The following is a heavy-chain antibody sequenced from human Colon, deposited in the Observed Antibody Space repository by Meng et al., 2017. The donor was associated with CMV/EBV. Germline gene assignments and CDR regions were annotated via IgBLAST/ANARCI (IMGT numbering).Heavy chain of an antibody. Sequence: QVQLMQSGAEVKKPGASVKVSCKASGYTFTSYGITWVRQAPGQGLEWLGWISAYNGNTNYAERFEGRVTRTTDTDTSTVFMELRSLTSDDTAEYYCARGEGYYDRWGQGTLVTVSS. V-gene: IGHV1-18*01. CDR1: GYTFTSYG. D-gene: IGHD5-24*01. J-gene: IGHJ5*02. CDR3: ARGEGYYDR. CDR2: ISAYNGNT.